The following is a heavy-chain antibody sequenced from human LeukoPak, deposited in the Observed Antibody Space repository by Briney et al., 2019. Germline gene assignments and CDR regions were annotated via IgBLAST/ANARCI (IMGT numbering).Heavy chain of an antibody. V-gene: IGHV1-3*01. CDR1: GYTFTSYA. CDR2: INAGNGNT. D-gene: IGHD2-21*02. Sequence: GASVKVSCKASGYTFTSYAMHWVRQAPGQRLEWMGWINAGNGNTKYSQKFQGRVTITRDTSASTAYMELSSLRSEDTAVYYCARDMLAYCGGDCPPGYWGQGTLVTVSS. J-gene: IGHJ4*02. CDR3: ARDMLAYCGGDCPPGY.